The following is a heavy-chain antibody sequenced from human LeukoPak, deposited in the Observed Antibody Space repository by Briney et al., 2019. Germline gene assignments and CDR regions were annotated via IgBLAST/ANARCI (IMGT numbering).Heavy chain of an antibody. D-gene: IGHD5-18*01. Sequence: GASVKVSCKVSGYTLTELSTHWVRQTPGKGLEWMGGFDTEDGETIYAQKFQGRVTMTEDTSTDTAYMELSSLRSEDTAVYYCATDHWGYSYGYYGYWGQGTLVTVSS. CDR1: GYTLTELS. CDR3: ATDHWGYSYGYYGY. CDR2: FDTEDGET. J-gene: IGHJ4*02. V-gene: IGHV1-24*01.